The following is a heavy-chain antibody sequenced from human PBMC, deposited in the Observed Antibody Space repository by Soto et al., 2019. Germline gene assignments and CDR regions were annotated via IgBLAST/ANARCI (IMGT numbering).Heavy chain of an antibody. J-gene: IGHJ6*02. Sequence: AASVKVSCKVSGYTLTELSMHWVRQAPGKGLEWMGGFDPEDGETIYAQKFQGRVTMTEDTSTDTAYMELSSLRSEDTAVYYCAITYCSSTSCYRKYGMDVWGQGTTVTVSS. V-gene: IGHV1-24*01. D-gene: IGHD2-2*01. CDR2: FDPEDGET. CDR1: GYTLTELS. CDR3: AITYCSSTSCYRKYGMDV.